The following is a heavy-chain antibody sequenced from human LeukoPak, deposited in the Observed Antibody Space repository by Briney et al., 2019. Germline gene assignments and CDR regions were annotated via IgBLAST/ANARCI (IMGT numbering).Heavy chain of an antibody. D-gene: IGHD4-17*01. Sequence: KPSETLSLTCAASGGSFSGYYWTWIRQPPGKGLEWIGEINHSGSANYSPSLKSRVTISLDTSKNQFSLKLSSVTAADTAVYYCARGQGTVTTHWGQGTLVTVSS. J-gene: IGHJ4*02. CDR3: ARGQGTVTTH. CDR1: GGSFSGYY. CDR2: INHSGSA. V-gene: IGHV4-34*01.